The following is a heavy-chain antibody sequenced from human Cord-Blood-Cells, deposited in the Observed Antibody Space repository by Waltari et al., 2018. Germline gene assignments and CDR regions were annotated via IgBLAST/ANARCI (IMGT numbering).Heavy chain of an antibody. V-gene: IGHV3-23*04. Sequence: EVQLVESGGGLVQPGGSLRLSCAASRFTFSSYAMSSVRQAPGKGLEWVSGISGSGGSTYYAESVKGGFTISRDNSKNTLYLQMNSLRAEDTAVYYCAKDRSNYYFDYWGQGTLVTVSS. J-gene: IGHJ4*02. D-gene: IGHD4-4*01. CDR2: ISGSGGST. CDR1: RFTFSSYA. CDR3: AKDRSNYYFDY.